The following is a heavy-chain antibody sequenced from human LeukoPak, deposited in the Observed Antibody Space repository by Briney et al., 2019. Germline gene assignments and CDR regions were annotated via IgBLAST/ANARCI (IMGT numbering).Heavy chain of an antibody. J-gene: IGHJ3*02. CDR2: ITSSGSTI. CDR3: AREGRYYGSGSHRDGFDI. D-gene: IGHD3-10*01. CDR1: GFTFSRYE. V-gene: IGHV3-48*03. Sequence: GGSLRLSCAASGFTFSRYEMNWVRQAPGKGLEWVSYITSSGSTIYCADSVKGRFTISRHNAKNSLYLQMNSLRAEDTAVYYCAREGRYYGSGSHRDGFDIWGQGTMVTVSS.